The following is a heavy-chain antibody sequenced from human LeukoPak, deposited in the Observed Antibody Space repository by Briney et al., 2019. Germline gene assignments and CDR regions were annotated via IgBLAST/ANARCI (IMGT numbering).Heavy chain of an antibody. CDR2: IRSDGSNK. D-gene: IGHD3-10*01. CDR1: GFTFSNYG. CDR3: AKVGKTENYHGSGRFSYYYYMDV. J-gene: IGHJ6*03. V-gene: IGHV3-30*02. Sequence: PGGSLRLSCAASGFTFSNYGMHWVRQAPGKGLEWVAFIRSDGSNKYYADSVKGRFTISRDNSKNTLYLQMNSLRAEDTALYYCAKVGKTENYHGSGRFSYYYYMDVWGKGATVTISS.